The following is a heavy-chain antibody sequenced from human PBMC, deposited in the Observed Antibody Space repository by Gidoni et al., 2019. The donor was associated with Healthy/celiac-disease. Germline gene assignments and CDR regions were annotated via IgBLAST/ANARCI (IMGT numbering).Heavy chain of an antibody. J-gene: IGHJ6*02. CDR2: IYSGGST. CDR3: ARDKGRSGYYVDYYYYGMDV. Sequence: EVQLVESCGGFIQPGGSLRLSCPASGFTVSSHSMRWVRQAPGKGLEWVSVIYSGGSTYYADSVKGRFTISRDNSKNTLYLQMKSLRAEDTAVYYWARDKGRSGYYVDYYYYGMDVWGQGTTVTVSS. D-gene: IGHD3-3*01. V-gene: IGHV3-53*01. CDR1: GFTVSSHS.